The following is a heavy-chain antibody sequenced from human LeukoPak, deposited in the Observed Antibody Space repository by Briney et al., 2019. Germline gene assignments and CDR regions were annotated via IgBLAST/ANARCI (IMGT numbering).Heavy chain of an antibody. Sequence: PSETLSLTCTVSGGSIISYFWSWLRQPPGKGLEWVGYIWDTEITDYNPSLKSRVTISLDTSKNHFSLKLRSVTAADTALYFCARGLVLATDDAFDIWGQRTLVTVSS. CDR2: IWDTEIT. CDR3: ARGLVLATDDAFDI. V-gene: IGHV4-59*01. CDR1: GGSIISYF. J-gene: IGHJ3*02. D-gene: IGHD5-12*01.